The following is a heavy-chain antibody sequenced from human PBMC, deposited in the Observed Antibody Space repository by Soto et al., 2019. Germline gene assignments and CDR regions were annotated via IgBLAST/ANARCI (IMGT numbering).Heavy chain of an antibody. V-gene: IGHV1-8*01. CDR3: ARGAGLGTGTMYNWFYP. J-gene: IGHJ5*02. Sequence: ASVKVSCKASGYTFTSYDINWVRQATGQGLEWMGWMNPNSGNTGYAQKFKGRVTMTRNTSISTAYMELSSLRSEDTAVYYCARGAGLGTGTMYNWFYPWGQGTLVTVSS. D-gene: IGHD1-1*01. CDR2: MNPNSGNT. CDR1: GYTFTSYD.